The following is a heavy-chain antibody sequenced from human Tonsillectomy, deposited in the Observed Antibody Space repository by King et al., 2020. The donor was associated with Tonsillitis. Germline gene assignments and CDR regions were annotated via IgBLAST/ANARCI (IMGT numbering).Heavy chain of an antibody. Sequence: QLVQSGGGLVKPGGSLRLSCAASGFTFSSYSMNWVRQAPGKGLEWVSSISSSSSYIYYADSVKGRFTISRDNAKNSLYLQMNSLRAEDTAVYYCARFEVVPAASSTGLAKYYYYYYGMDVWGQGTTVTVSS. V-gene: IGHV3-21*01. CDR2: ISSSSSYI. J-gene: IGHJ6*02. CDR1: GFTFSSYS. D-gene: IGHD2-2*01. CDR3: ARFEVVPAASSTGLAKYYYYYYGMDV.